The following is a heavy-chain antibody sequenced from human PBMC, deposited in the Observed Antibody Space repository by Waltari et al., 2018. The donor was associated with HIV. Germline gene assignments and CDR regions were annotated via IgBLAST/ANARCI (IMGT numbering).Heavy chain of an antibody. V-gene: IGHV3-23*04. CDR2: ISSSGNSS. CDR1: GFTFSSFP. Sequence: EVQLVASGGDLVQPGGSLRLSCTVSGFTFSSFPMSWVRQAPGMGLEWVSAISSSGNSSYSEDSVKGRFTISRDNSKNTLYLQMNSLRAEDTAIYYCAKQLTGTQYYFDYWGQGTLVTVSS. D-gene: IGHD1-7*01. CDR3: AKQLTGTQYYFDY. J-gene: IGHJ4*02.